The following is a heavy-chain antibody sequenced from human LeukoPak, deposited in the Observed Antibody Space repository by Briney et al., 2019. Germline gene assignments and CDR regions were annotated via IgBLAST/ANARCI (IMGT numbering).Heavy chain of an antibody. CDR2: ISTSSSNI. CDR3: ARLYSGGLKERTPGDYYYYYSMDV. CDR1: GFTFSSYG. V-gene: IGHV3-48*01. Sequence: GGSLRLSCAASGFTFSSYGMHWVRQAPGKGLEWVSYISTSSSNIYYADSLKGRFTISRDNAKNSLYLQMNSLRAEDTAVYYCARLYSGGLKERTPGDYYYYYSMDVWGKGTTVTVSS. J-gene: IGHJ6*03. D-gene: IGHD2-15*01.